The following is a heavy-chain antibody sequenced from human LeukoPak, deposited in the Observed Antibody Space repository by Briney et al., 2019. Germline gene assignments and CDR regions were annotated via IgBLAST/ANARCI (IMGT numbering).Heavy chain of an antibody. V-gene: IGHV3-21*01. Sequence: GGSLRLPCAASGFTFSSYSMNWVRQAPGKGLEWVSSISSSSSYIYYADSVKGRFTISRDNAKNSLYLQVNSLRAEDTAVYYCARRRNYYDSSGLLSFGAFDIWGQGTMVTVSS. CDR2: ISSSSSYI. CDR3: ARRRNYYDSSGLLSFGAFDI. CDR1: GFTFSSYS. J-gene: IGHJ3*02. D-gene: IGHD3-22*01.